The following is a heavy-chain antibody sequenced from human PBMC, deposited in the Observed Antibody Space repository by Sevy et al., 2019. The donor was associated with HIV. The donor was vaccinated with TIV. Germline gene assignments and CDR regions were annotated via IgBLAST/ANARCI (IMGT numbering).Heavy chain of an antibody. CDR3: AKGAVDCSDGTCYSAYYYSVMDV. D-gene: IGHD2-15*01. J-gene: IGHJ6*02. Sequence: GGSLRLSCEASGFTFSNYGMHWVRQAPGKGLEWVAVISYDGSNQYYADSVQGRFTISRDNSKNTLYLQMNSLRTEDTAVYYCAKGAVDCSDGTCYSAYYYSVMDVWGQGTTVTVSS. CDR1: GFTFSNYG. CDR2: ISYDGSNQ. V-gene: IGHV3-30*18.